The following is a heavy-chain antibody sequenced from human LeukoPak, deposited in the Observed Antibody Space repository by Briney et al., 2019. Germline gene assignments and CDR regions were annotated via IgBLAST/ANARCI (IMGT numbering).Heavy chain of an antibody. D-gene: IGHD6-13*01. CDR3: ASSSSWYADDAFDI. V-gene: IGHV4-39*07. CDR1: GGSISSSSYY. Sequence: SETLSLTCTVSGGSISSSSYYWGWIRQPPGKGLEWIGSIYYSGSTYYNPSLKSRVTISVDTSKNQFSLKLSSVPAADTAVYYCASSSSWYADDAFDIWGQGTMVTVSS. J-gene: IGHJ3*02. CDR2: IYYSGST.